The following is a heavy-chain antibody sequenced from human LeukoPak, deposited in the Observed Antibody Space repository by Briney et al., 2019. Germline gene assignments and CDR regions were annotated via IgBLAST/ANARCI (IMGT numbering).Heavy chain of an antibody. J-gene: IGHJ4*02. CDR2: IYSGGST. D-gene: IGHD5-18*01. V-gene: IGHV3-66*01. CDR1: GFTVSSNY. CDR3: ARVEYSYGRTEYYFDY. Sequence: GGSLRLSCAASGFTVSSNYMSWVRQAPGKGLEWVSVIYSGGSTYYADSVKGRFTISRDNSKNTLYLQMNSLRAEDTAVYYCARVEYSYGRTEYYFDYWGQGTPVTVSS.